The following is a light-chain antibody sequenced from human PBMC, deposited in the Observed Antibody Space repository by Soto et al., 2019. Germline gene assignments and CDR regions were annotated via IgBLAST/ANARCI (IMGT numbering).Light chain of an antibody. J-gene: IGKJ3*01. CDR1: QDIRKY. CDR2: GAS. CDR3: QHYDNLPPFT. Sequence: DIQMTQSPSSLSASVGDRVTITCQASQDIRKYLNWYQQKPGRAPKLLIYGASNLETGVPSRFSGSGYGTDFTFTISSLQTEDIATYDCQHYDNLPPFTFGPGTKVAIK. V-gene: IGKV1-33*01.